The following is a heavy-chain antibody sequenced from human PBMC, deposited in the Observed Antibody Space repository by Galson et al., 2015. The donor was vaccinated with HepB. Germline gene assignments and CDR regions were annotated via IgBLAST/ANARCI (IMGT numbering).Heavy chain of an antibody. D-gene: IGHD2-2*01. CDR2: ISSSSSYT. V-gene: IGHV3-11*06. J-gene: IGHJ3*02. Sequence: SLRLSCAASGFTFSDYYMSWIRQAPGKGLEWVSYISSSSSYTNYADSVKGRFTISRDNAKNSLYLQMNSLRAEDTAVYYCARYCSSTSCRDHSDAFDIWGQGTMVTVSS. CDR3: ARYCSSTSCRDHSDAFDI. CDR1: GFTFSDYY.